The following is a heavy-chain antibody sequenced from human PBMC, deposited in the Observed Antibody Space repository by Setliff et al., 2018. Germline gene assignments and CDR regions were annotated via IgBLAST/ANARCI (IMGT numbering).Heavy chain of an antibody. CDR1: GYSISSGYY. CDR3: ATSIAAAALHDAFDI. CDR2: IYHSGST. V-gene: IGHV4-38-2*01. Sequence: SETLSLTCAVSGYSISSGYYWGWIRQPPGKGLEWIGSIYHSGSTYYNPSLKSRVTISVDTSKNQFSLKLSSVTAADTAVYYCATSIAAAALHDAFDIWGQGTMVTVSS. D-gene: IGHD6-13*01. J-gene: IGHJ3*02.